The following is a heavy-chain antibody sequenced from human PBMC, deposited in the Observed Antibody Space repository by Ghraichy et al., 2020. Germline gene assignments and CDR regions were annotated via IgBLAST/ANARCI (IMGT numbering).Heavy chain of an antibody. CDR1: GFTFSSYA. D-gene: IGHD6-13*01. CDR3: ARVLEGGSSWYYYYYGMDV. CDR2: ISYDGSNK. J-gene: IGHJ6*02. V-gene: IGHV3-30-3*01. Sequence: GGSLRLSCAASGFTFSSYAMHWVRQAPGKGLEWVAVISYDGSNKYYADSVKGRFTISRDNSKNTLYLQMNSLRAEDTAVYYCARVLEGGSSWYYYYYGMDVWGQGTTVTVSS.